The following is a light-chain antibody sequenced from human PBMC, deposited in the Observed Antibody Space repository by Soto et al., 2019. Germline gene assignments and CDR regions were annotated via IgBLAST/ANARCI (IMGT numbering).Light chain of an antibody. CDR3: CAHEGSTTHV. CDR2: DVT. V-gene: IGLV2-11*01. J-gene: IGLJ1*01. CDR1: SIDVDDY. Sequence: LTQPRSVSGSPGQSVTISCSGTSIDVDDYVSWYQQHPGKAPKVIIYDVTERPSGVPDRFSGSKSGNAASLTVSGLQAEDEADSSCCAHEGSTTHVFGSMTKVTDL.